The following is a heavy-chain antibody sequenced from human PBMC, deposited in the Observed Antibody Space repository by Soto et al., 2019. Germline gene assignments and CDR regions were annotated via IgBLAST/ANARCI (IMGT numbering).Heavy chain of an antibody. Sequence: QVQLVQSGAGGKKPGASVKVSCKASGYTFTGYYVHWVRQAPGQGLEWMGWINPNSGGTNYAQKFQGWVTMTRDTSISTAYMELSRLRSDDTAVYYCARDTPPYGGYVIFDYWGQGTLVTVSS. CDR1: GYTFTGYY. CDR3: ARDTPPYGGYVIFDY. CDR2: INPNSGGT. J-gene: IGHJ4*02. D-gene: IGHD5-12*01. V-gene: IGHV1-2*04.